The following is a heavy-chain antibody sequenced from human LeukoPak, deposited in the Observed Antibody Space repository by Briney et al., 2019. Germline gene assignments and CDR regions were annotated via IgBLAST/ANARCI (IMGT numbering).Heavy chain of an antibody. CDR1: GFSLSTSGVG. Sequence: SGPTLVNPTQTLTLTCTFSGFSLSTSGVGVGWIRQPPGKALEWLAHIFSNDEKSYSTSLKSRHTISKDTSKSQVVLTMTNMDPVDTATYYCARTHSDCSSTSCSSFDYWGQGTLVTVSS. D-gene: IGHD2-2*01. J-gene: IGHJ4*02. CDR2: IFSNDEK. V-gene: IGHV2-26*01. CDR3: ARTHSDCSSTSCSSFDY.